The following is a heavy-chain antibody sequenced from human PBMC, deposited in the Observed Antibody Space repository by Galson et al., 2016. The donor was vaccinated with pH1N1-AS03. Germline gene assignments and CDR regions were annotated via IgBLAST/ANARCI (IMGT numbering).Heavy chain of an antibody. V-gene: IGHV3-64*01. Sequence: SLRLSCAVGGFTFSSYAMFWVRQAPGKGLEYVSAISGNGFSTYYANSVKDRFTVSRDNSKNTLYLQMGSLRVEDMAVYYRARGPVSYANYWFPPPDYWGQGTLVTVSS. CDR3: ARGPVSYANYWFPPPDY. CDR2: ISGNGFST. D-gene: IGHD4/OR15-4a*01. J-gene: IGHJ4*02. CDR1: GFTFSSYA.